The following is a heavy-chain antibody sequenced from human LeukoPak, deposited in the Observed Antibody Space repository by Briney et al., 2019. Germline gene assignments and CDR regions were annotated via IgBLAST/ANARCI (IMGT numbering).Heavy chain of an antibody. Sequence: ASVRVSCKASGYTFTSYDINWVRQATGQGLEWMGWMNPNSGNTGYAQKFQGRVTMTRNTSISTAYMELSSLRSEDTAVYYCARARVAAAGRIYYYYMDVWGKGTTVTISS. V-gene: IGHV1-8*01. J-gene: IGHJ6*03. D-gene: IGHD6-13*01. CDR2: MNPNSGNT. CDR3: ARARVAAAGRIYYYYMDV. CDR1: GYTFTSYD.